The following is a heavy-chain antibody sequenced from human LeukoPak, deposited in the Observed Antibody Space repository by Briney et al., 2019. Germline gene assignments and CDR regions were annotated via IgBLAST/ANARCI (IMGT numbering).Heavy chain of an antibody. J-gene: IGHJ4*02. V-gene: IGHV1-46*01. CDR3: ARGIAAADY. D-gene: IGHD6-13*01. CDR2: SNPRGGFT. Sequence: ASVKVSCKASGYTFTSYYIHWVRQAPGQGLEWMGISNPRGGFTTYAQKFQGRVTMTRDTSTSTVYMELSSLISEDTAVYYCARGIAAADYWGQGTLVTVSS. CDR1: GYTFTSYY.